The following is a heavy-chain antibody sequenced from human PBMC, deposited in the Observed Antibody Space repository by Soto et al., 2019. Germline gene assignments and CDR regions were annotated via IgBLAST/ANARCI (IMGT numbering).Heavy chain of an antibody. CDR1: GGTFSSYT. D-gene: IGHD3-22*01. CDR3: ARVPVDYYDSSGPLWY. V-gene: IGHV1-69*02. CDR2: IIPILGIA. Sequence: QVQLVQSGAEVKKPGSSVKVSCKASGGTFSSYTISWVRQAPGQGLEWMGRIIPILGIANYAQKFQGRVTITADKPTRTSYRELSSLRSEDTAVYYCARVPVDYYDSSGPLWYWGQGTLVTVSS. J-gene: IGHJ4*02.